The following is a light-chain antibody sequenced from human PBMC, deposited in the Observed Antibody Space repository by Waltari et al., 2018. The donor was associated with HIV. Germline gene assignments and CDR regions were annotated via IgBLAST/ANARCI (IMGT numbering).Light chain of an antibody. V-gene: IGLV2-18*01. CDR1: SSDVGRYNR. J-gene: IGLJ2*01. Sequence: QSALTQPPSVSGSPGQSVTISCTGTSSDVGRYNRVSWYQQPPGTAPKLMIYEVSNRPSGVPDRFSGSKSGNTASLTISGLQAEDEADYYCSLYTSSSTLFGGGTKLTVL. CDR3: SLYTSSSTL. CDR2: EVS.